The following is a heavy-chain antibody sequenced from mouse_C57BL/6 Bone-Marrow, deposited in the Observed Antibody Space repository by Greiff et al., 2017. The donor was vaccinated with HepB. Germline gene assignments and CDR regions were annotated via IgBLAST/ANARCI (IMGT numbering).Heavy chain of an antibody. Sequence: VQLQQPGAELVMPGASVKLSCKASGYTFTSYWMHWVKQRPGQGLEWIGEIDPSDSYTNYNQKFKGKSTLTVDKSSSTAYMQLSSLTSEDSAVYYCARRGQLRFPFDYWGQGTTLTVSS. CDR2: IDPSDSYT. V-gene: IGHV1-69*01. D-gene: IGHD3-2*02. CDR1: GYTFTSYW. J-gene: IGHJ2*01. CDR3: ARRGQLRFPFDY.